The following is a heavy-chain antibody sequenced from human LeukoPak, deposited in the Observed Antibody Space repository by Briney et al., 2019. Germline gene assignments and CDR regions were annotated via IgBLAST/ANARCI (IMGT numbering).Heavy chain of an antibody. D-gene: IGHD3-10*01. V-gene: IGHV4-34*01. Sequence: PSETLSLTCAVYGGSFSGYYWSWIRQPPGKGLEWIGEINHSGSTYYNPSLKSRVTISVDTSKNQFSLKLSSVTAADTAVYYCARDLGLYYYGSGSPFDYWGQGTLVTVSS. CDR1: GGSFSGYY. CDR3: ARDLGLYYYGSGSPFDY. CDR2: INHSGST. J-gene: IGHJ4*02.